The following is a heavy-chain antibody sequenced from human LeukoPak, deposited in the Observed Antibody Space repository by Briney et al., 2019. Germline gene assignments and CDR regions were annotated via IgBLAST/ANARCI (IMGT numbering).Heavy chain of an antibody. V-gene: IGHV3-7*03. Sequence: PGGSLRLSCAASGFTFRSKWMSWVRQAPGKGLEWVGNIQPDGSEQYPVDSVKGRFTISRDNVENSLYLQMNSLRAEDTALYYCARDSGYSSSWYDAFDIWGQGTMVTVSS. J-gene: IGHJ3*02. CDR3: ARDSGYSSSWYDAFDI. CDR1: GFTFRSKW. CDR2: IQPDGSEQ. D-gene: IGHD6-13*01.